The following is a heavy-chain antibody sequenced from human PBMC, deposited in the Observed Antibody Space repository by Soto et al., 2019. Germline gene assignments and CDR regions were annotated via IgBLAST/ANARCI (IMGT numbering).Heavy chain of an antibody. V-gene: IGHV3-11*01. Sequence: GGSLRLSCAASGFTFSDYYMSWIRQAPGKGLEWVSYMIISVTTIYYADSVKGRFTISRDNSKNTLYLQMNSLRAEDTAVYYCASDYSSSPYGGDYWGQGTLVTVSS. CDR1: GFTFSDYY. J-gene: IGHJ4*02. CDR3: ASDYSSSPYGGDY. CDR2: MIISVTTI. D-gene: IGHD6-13*01.